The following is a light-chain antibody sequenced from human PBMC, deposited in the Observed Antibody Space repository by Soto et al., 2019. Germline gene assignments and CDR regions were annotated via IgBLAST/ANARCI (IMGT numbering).Light chain of an antibody. V-gene: IGKV1-5*03. CDR3: QHSRT. CDR1: QSISSW. J-gene: IGKJ1*01. CDR2: KAS. Sequence: DIQMTQSPSALSASVGDRVTITCRASQSISSWLAWYQQKPGKAPKLLIYKASSLQSGVPSRFSGSGSGTEFTLTISSLQPDAFATYYCQHSRTFGQGTKVEIK.